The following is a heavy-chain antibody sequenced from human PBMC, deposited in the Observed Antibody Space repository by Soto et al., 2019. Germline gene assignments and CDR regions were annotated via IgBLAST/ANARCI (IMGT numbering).Heavy chain of an antibody. D-gene: IGHD6-13*01. V-gene: IGHV5-10-1*01. J-gene: IGHJ6*02. CDR2: IDPSDSYT. CDR3: AGPITGYSAYYYYGMDV. Sequence: PGESLKISCKGSGYSFTSYWISWVRQMPGKGLEWMGRIDPSDSYTNYSPSFQGHVTISADKSISTAYLQWSSLKASDTAMYYCAGPITGYSAYYYYGMDVWGQGTTVTVSS. CDR1: GYSFTSYW.